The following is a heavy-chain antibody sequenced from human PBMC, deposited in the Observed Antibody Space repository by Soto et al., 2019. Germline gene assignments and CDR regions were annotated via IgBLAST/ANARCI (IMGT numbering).Heavy chain of an antibody. CDR3: ARGRTGNWNIDAFYS. J-gene: IGHJ3*02. CDR1: GGDFTGYA. CDR2: VITMFGTT. V-gene: IGHV1-69*06. Sequence: QVQLEQSGAEVKKPGSSVIISCKVSGGDFTGYAVTWVRQAPGQGPEWMGRVITMFGTTVLSQKLQGRLTMTADKSPAPAPMELAAFGSEDSAVYYWARGRTGNWNIDAFYSWGQGAMVTFSS. D-gene: IGHD1-1*01.